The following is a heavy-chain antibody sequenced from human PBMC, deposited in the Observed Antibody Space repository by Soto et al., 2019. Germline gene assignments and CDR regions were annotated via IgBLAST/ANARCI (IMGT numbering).Heavy chain of an antibody. CDR1: GFTFDDYA. CDR2: ISWNSGSI. V-gene: IGHV3-9*01. CDR3: AKDMLLAVAGILDY. Sequence: GGSLRLSCAASGFTFDDYAMHWVRQAPGKGLEWVSGISWNSGSIGYADSVKGRFTISRDNAKNSLYLQMNSLRAEDTALYYCAKDMLLAVAGILDYWGQGTLVTVSS. D-gene: IGHD6-19*01. J-gene: IGHJ4*02.